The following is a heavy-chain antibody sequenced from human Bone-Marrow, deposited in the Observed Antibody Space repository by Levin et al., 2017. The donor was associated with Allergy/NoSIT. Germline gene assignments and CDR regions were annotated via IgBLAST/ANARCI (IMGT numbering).Heavy chain of an antibody. CDR3: VREGVMATVPRPYWYFDL. J-gene: IGHJ2*01. CDR1: GGTFNTYA. Sequence: PGESLKISCKASGGTFNTYAISWVRQAPGHGLEWMGGIIPILSTSNYAQKFQDRVTITANESTNTAYMELTSLTAEDSAVYYCVREGVMATVPRPYWYFDLWGRGTLVTVSS. V-gene: IGHV1-69*01. CDR2: IIPILSTS. D-gene: IGHD5-24*01.